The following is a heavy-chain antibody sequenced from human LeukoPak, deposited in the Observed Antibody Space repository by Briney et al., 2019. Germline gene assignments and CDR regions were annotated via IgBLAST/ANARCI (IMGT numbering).Heavy chain of an antibody. Sequence: GGSLRLSCAASGFTFSSYWMSWVRQAPGKGLEWVSRTNTDGRSTSYADSVKGRFTMSRDNAKNTVYLEMNSLRAEDTAVYYCARSRAPDYWGQGTLVTVSS. V-gene: IGHV3-74*01. CDR2: TNTDGRST. CDR1: GFTFSSYW. J-gene: IGHJ4*02. CDR3: ARSRAPDY.